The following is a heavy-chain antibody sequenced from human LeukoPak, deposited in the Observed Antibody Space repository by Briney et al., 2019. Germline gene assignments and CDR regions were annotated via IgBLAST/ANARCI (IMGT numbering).Heavy chain of an antibody. CDR1: GDSISGYH. J-gene: IGHJ4*02. D-gene: IGHD3-22*01. CDR3: ARASYYYDSSGYYYFRLGRSFDY. V-gene: IGHV4-59*12. CDR2: VHYSGAT. Sequence: SETLSLTCIVSGDSISGYHWSWIRQPPEKGLEWIGYVHYSGATSYNPSLRSRVTISVDTSNNQFSLKMTSVTAADTAVYYCARASYYYDSSGYYYFRLGRSFDYWGQGTLVTVSS.